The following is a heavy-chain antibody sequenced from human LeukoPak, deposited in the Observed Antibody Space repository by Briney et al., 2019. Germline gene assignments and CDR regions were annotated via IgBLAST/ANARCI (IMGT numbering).Heavy chain of an antibody. D-gene: IGHD3-9*01. J-gene: IGHJ4*02. Sequence: GGSLRLSCAASGFTFNTFNMNWVRQAPGKGLGCVSSITSGGDYIYYADSVKGRFTTSRDNAKNSLSLQLNSLRVEDTAVYYCARGHYDVLAASYKWTPDYWGQGTLVTVSS. CDR2: ITSGGDYI. CDR1: GFTFNTFN. CDR3: ARGHYDVLAASYKWTPDY. V-gene: IGHV3-21*01.